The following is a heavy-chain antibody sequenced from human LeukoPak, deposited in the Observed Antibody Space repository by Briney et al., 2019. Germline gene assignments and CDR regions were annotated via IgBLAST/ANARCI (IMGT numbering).Heavy chain of an antibody. Sequence: GGSLRLSCAASGFTFSNFAMSWVRQAPGKGLEWVSAISGSGGDTYYADSVKGRFTISRDNAKITLYLQMNSLRAEDTALYYCAKDTLLLLYWGQGTLVTVSS. D-gene: IGHD3-22*01. CDR1: GFTFSNFA. CDR2: ISGSGGDT. V-gene: IGHV3-23*01. J-gene: IGHJ4*02. CDR3: AKDTLLLLY.